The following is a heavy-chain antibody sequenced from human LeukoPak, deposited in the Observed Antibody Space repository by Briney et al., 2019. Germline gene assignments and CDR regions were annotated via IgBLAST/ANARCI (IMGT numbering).Heavy chain of an antibody. CDR2: IYPSGTT. CDR3: ASGVKVGSSWDFDY. J-gene: IGHJ4*02. D-gene: IGHD6-13*01. V-gene: IGHV4-4*07. CDR1: GGSVSSYY. Sequence: SETLSLTCSVSGGSVSSYYWSWIRQPAGKGLEWIGRIYPSGTTHYNPSLKSRVTISVDKSKNQFSLKLSSVTAADTAVYYCASGVKVGSSWDFDYWGQGTLVTVSS.